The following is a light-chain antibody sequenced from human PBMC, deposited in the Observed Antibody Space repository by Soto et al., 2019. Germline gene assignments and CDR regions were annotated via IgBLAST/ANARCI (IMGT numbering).Light chain of an antibody. J-gene: IGKJ4*01. Sequence: EIVLTQSPGTLSLSSGERATLSCRASQNISSTFLACYQQKPGQAPRLLIHGASTRVTGIPDRFSGSGSGTDFTLTISILQPEDFAVYYCQQYGRSLLTFGGGTKVEIK. CDR2: GAS. V-gene: IGKV3-20*01. CDR3: QQYGRSLLT. CDR1: QNISSTF.